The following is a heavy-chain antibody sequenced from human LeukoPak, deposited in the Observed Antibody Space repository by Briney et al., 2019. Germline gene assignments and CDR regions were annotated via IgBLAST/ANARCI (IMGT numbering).Heavy chain of an antibody. CDR3: VLLSLTPG. CDR2: ISSDGSNT. J-gene: IGHJ1*01. CDR1: GFTFSTYW. V-gene: IGHV3-74*01. Sequence: PGRSLRLSCAAAGFTFSTYWMRCVRHAPGKGLVWVSRISSDGSNTNYADSGKGRFTISRDNAKITLYLQMNSLRPEDTAVYYCVLLSLTPGWCQGTLVTVAS. D-gene: IGHD3-10*01.